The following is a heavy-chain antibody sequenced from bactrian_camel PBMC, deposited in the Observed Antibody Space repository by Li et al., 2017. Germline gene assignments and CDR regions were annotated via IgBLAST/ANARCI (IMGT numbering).Heavy chain of an antibody. CDR1: GFIFSSYG. CDR2: IYSDLGRT. J-gene: IGHJ6*01. CDR3: VRRLWNSDYSFGY. Sequence: VQLVESGGGLVQPGGSLRLSCAASGFIFSSYGMSWVRQAPWKGLEWVSGIYSDLGRTSYADSVKGRLTISRDNAKNTVYLQMNSLKREDTAVYYCVRRLWNSDYSFGYWGRGTQVTVS. V-gene: IGHV3S10*01. D-gene: IGHD4*01.